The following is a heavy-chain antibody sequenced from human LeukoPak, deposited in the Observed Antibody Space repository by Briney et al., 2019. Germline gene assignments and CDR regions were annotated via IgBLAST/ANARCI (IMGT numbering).Heavy chain of an antibody. V-gene: IGHV4-34*01. Sequence: SETLSLTCAVYGGSFSGYYWSWIRQPPGKGLEWIGEINHSGSTNYNPSLKSRVTISVDTSKNQFSLKLSSVTAADTAVYYCARSLEVTIFGVVIKYGMDVWGQGTTVTVSS. CDR3: ARSLEVTIFGVVIKYGMDV. J-gene: IGHJ6*02. D-gene: IGHD3-3*01. CDR1: GGSFSGYY. CDR2: INHSGST.